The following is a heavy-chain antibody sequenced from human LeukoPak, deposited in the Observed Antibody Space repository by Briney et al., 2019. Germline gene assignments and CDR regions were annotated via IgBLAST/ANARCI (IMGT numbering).Heavy chain of an antibody. CDR3: VRDSTYSSGWYGGDY. D-gene: IGHD6-19*01. CDR1: GYTFTSYY. CDR2: INPSGCST. J-gene: IGHJ4*02. V-gene: IGHV1-46*01. Sequence: ASVKVSCKASGYTFTSYYMHWVRQAPGQGLEWMGIINPSGCSTSYAQEFQARVTMTRDTSTSTVYMELSSLRSEDRAEYYCVRDSTYSSGWYGGDYRGEETLVTVSS.